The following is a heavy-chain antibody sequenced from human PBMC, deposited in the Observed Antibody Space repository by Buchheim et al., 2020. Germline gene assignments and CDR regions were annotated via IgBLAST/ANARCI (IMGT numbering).Heavy chain of an antibody. Sequence: QVQLVQSGAEVKKPGASVKVSCKASGYPSTSYDINWVRQATGQGLEWVGWMNPNSGRTGYAQRFKGRVTMTRNTSISTAYMELSSLKSEDTAMYYCAMSHMTAFDPWGQGTL. V-gene: IGHV1-8*01. D-gene: IGHD2-21*01. CDR1: GYPSTSYD. CDR3: AMSHMTAFDP. CDR2: MNPNSGRT. J-gene: IGHJ5*02.